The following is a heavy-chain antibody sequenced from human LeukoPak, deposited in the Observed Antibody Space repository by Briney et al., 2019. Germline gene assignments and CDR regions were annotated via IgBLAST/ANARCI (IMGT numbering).Heavy chain of an antibody. J-gene: IGHJ4*02. CDR1: GYAFSSHG. D-gene: IGHD3-16*01. CDR3: AKVSVCYGCYLDF. V-gene: IGHV3-23*01. CDR2: INGPGDNP. Sequence: PGGSLRLSFAASGYAFSSHGLTWVRQAPGKGLEWVSTINGPGDNPYYAETVKGRFTISRDNSKNTLYLQMHSLRAEDTAIYYCAKVSVCYGCYLDFWGQGTLVTVS.